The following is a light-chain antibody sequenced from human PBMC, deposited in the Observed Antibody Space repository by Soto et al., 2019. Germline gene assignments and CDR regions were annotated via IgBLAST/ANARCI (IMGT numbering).Light chain of an antibody. CDR3: SSHSPTYTHL. CDR1: SSDIGGYKY. V-gene: IGLV2-14*01. Sequence: QSALTQPASASGSPGQSITISCTGTSSDIGGYKYVSWYQQHPGKAPRLMIYEVSHRPSGVSNRFSGSKSGNTASLTISGLQAEDEADYYCSSHSPTYTHLFGSGTKVTVL. J-gene: IGLJ1*01. CDR2: EVS.